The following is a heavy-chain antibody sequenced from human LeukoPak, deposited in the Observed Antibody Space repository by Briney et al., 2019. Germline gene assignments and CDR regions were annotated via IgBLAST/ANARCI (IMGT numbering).Heavy chain of an antibody. V-gene: IGHV1-69-2*01. CDR1: GYTFTDYY. Sequence: ATVKISCKVSGYTFTDYYMHWVQQAPGKGLEWRGLVDPEDGETIYAEKFQGRVTTTADTSTDRAYMELSSLRSEDTAVYYCATEGGGYSGYDPTPYYMDVWGKGTTVTVSS. CDR2: VDPEDGET. CDR3: ATEGGGYSGYDPTPYYMDV. D-gene: IGHD5-12*01. J-gene: IGHJ6*03.